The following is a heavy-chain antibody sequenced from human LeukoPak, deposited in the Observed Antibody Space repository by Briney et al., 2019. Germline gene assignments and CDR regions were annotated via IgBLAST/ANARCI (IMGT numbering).Heavy chain of an antibody. J-gene: IGHJ4*02. V-gene: IGHV3-7*01. Sequence: GGSLRLSCAATGFTFTNYWMSWFRQAPGKGLEWVANIKYDGTEKQYGDSVKGQFTISRDNAKNSVSLQMNSLRADDTAVYFCARYLNSGPEDFWGRGTLVTVSS. CDR3: ARYLNSGPEDF. CDR1: GFTFTNYW. D-gene: IGHD1-26*01. CDR2: IKYDGTEK.